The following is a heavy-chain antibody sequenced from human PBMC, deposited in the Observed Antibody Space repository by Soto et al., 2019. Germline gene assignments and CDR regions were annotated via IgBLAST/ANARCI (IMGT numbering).Heavy chain of an antibody. CDR3: ARDTSHGVTIGGLDA. J-gene: IGHJ5*02. D-gene: IGHD3-16*01. CDR1: GFSIGNYN. V-gene: IGHV3-48*02. Sequence: PGGSLRLSCAASGFSIGNYNMNWVRQAPGKGLEWVAHITDGLTKHYADFVQGRFIISRDNAKGSLYLELTDLRDDDTAVYYCARDTSHGVTIGGLDAWGQRTLVTVSS. CDR2: ITDGLTK.